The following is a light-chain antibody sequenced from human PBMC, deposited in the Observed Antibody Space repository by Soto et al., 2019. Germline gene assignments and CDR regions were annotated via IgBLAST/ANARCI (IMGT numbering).Light chain of an antibody. CDR3: QQHNNWPFS. Sequence: PGNRATLSCRARHSISSSNLAWYQQKPGQAPRLLIYGASTRSTGVPARFSGTGSETDFTLTISGLQSEDSAVYFCQQHNNWPFSFGQGTRLEIK. CDR2: GAS. J-gene: IGKJ5*01. CDR1: HSISSSN. V-gene: IGKV3-15*01.